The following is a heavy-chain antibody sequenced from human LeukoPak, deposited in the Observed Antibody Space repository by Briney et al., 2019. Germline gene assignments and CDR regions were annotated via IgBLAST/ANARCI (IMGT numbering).Heavy chain of an antibody. CDR3: AREASTVTTFDY. CDR2: IYHSGST. V-gene: IGHV4-30-2*05. Sequence: PSETLSLTCAVSGGSISSGGYSWSWIRQPPGKGLEWIGYIYHSGSTYYNPSLKSRVTISVDTSKSQFSLKLSSVTAADTAVYYCAREASTVTTFDYWGQGTLVTVSS. CDR1: GGSISSGGYS. J-gene: IGHJ4*02. D-gene: IGHD4-17*01.